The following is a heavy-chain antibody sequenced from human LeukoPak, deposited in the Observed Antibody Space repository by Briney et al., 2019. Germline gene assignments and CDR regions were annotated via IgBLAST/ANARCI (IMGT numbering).Heavy chain of an antibody. CDR1: GITFDDYA. V-gene: IGHV3-9*01. Sequence: PGRSLRLSCAATGITFDDYAMHLVRQAPGKGLEWVSGISWNSGSIGYADSVKGRFTISRDNAKNSLYLQMNSLRAEDTALYYCAKGDGAARFYYFDYWGQGTLVTVSS. CDR3: AKGDGAARFYYFDY. J-gene: IGHJ4*02. CDR2: ISWNSGSI. D-gene: IGHD6-6*01.